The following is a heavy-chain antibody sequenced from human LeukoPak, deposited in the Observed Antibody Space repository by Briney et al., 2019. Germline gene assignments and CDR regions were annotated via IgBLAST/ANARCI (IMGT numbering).Heavy chain of an antibody. D-gene: IGHD2-2*02. Sequence: SETLSLTCTVSGGSISSYYWSWIRQPAGKGLEWIGRIYTSGSTNYNPSLKSRVTMSVDTSKNQFSLELSSVTAADTAVYYCAREMDCSSTSCYNGNWFDPWGQGTLVIVSS. V-gene: IGHV4-4*07. J-gene: IGHJ5*02. CDR1: GGSISSYY. CDR3: AREMDCSSTSCYNGNWFDP. CDR2: IYTSGST.